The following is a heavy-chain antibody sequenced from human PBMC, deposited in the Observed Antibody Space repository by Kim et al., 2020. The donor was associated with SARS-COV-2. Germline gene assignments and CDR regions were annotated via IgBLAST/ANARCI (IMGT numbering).Heavy chain of an antibody. D-gene: IGHD3-10*01. CDR2: ISYDGSNK. V-gene: IGHV3-30*18. CDR1: GFTFSSYG. CDR3: AKDRAPLRGDSILGYYGMDV. J-gene: IGHJ6*02. Sequence: GGSLRLSCAASGFTFSSYGMHWVRQAPGKGLEWVAVISYDGSNKYYADSVKGRFTISRDNSKNTLYLQMNSLRAEDTAVYYCAKDRAPLRGDSILGYYGMDVWGQGTTVTVSS.